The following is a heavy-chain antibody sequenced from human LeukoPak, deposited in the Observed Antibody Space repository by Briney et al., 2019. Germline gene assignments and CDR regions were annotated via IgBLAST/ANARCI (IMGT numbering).Heavy chain of an antibody. D-gene: IGHD1-26*01. V-gene: IGHV1-46*01. CDR3: ARDMAGELLVYAFDI. J-gene: IGHJ3*02. Sequence: ASVKVSCKASGYTFTSYYMHWVRQAPGQGLEWMGIINPSGGSTSYAQKFQGRVTMTRDMSTSTVYMELSGLRSEDTAVYYCARDMAGELLVYAFDIWGQGTMVTVSS. CDR2: INPSGGST. CDR1: GYTFTSYY.